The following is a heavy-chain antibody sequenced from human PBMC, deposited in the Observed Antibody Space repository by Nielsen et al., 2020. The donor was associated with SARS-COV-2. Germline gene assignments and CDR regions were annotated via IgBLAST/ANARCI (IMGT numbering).Heavy chain of an antibody. CDR1: GGSFSGYY. J-gene: IGHJ3*02. D-gene: IGHD3-22*01. CDR3: ARAMVVGPDAFDI. V-gene: IGHV4-34*01. CDR2: IYHSGST. Sequence: SQTLSLTRAVYGGSFSGYYWSWIRQPPGKGLEWIGEIYHSGSTNYNPSLKSRVTISVDKSKNQFSLKLSSVTAADTAVYYCARAMVVGPDAFDIWGQGTMVTVSS.